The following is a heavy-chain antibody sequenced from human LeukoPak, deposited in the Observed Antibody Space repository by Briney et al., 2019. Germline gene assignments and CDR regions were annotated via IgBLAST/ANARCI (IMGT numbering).Heavy chain of an antibody. D-gene: IGHD6-13*01. V-gene: IGHV4-30-2*01. CDR2: IYHSGST. J-gene: IGHJ4*02. Sequence: SETLSLTCTVSGGSISSGGYYWSWIRQPPGKGLEWIGYIYHSGSTYYNPSLRSRVTISVDRSKNQFSLKLSSVTAADTAVYYCARVGEPIAAAASYYFDYWGQGTLVTVSS. CDR1: GGSISSGGYY. CDR3: ARVGEPIAAAASYYFDY.